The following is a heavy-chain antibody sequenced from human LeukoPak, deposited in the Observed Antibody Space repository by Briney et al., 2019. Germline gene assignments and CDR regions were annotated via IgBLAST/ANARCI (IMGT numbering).Heavy chain of an antibody. CDR2: IDRDGSST. D-gene: IGHD1-26*01. V-gene: IGHV3-74*03. CDR3: ARAFGYSSTYYLGS. Sequence: PGGSLRLSCAASGFIFSNYGMHGVRQAPGKGLVWVSRIDRDGSSTMYADSVKGRFTISRDNAKNTLYLQMNSLRAEDTAVYYCARAFGYSSTYYLGSWGQGTLVTVSS. CDR1: GFIFSNYG. J-gene: IGHJ5*02.